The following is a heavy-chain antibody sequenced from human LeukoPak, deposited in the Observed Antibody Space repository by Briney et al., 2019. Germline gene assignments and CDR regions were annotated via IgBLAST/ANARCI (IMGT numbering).Heavy chain of an antibody. CDR2: IYYSGST. V-gene: IGHV4-59*01. Sequence: SETLSLTCTVSGGSISSYYWSWIRQPPEKGLEWIGYIYYSGSTNYNPSLKSRVTISVDTSKNQFSLKLSSVTAADTAVYYCARAAYGDLHFDYWGQGTLVTVSS. CDR3: ARAAYGDLHFDY. CDR1: GGSISSYY. D-gene: IGHD4-17*01. J-gene: IGHJ4*02.